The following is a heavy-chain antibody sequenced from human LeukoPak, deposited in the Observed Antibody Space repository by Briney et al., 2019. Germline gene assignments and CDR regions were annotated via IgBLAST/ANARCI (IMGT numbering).Heavy chain of an antibody. CDR1: GYSFISYW. V-gene: IGHV5-51*01. Sequence: PGESLKISCKGSGYSFISYWIAWVRQMPGKGLEWMGIIYPGDSDTRYRPSFQGQITISADKSISTAYLQWSSLKASDTAIYYCARQRSSSGWSGGALDIWGQGTVVTVSS. CDR3: ARQRSSSGWSGGALDI. J-gene: IGHJ3*02. CDR2: IYPGDSDT. D-gene: IGHD6-19*01.